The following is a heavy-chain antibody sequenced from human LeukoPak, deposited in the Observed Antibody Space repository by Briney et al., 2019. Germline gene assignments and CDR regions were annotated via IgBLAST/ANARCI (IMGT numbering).Heavy chain of an antibody. CDR3: ARDHTMVRLSYGMDV. V-gene: IGHV1-46*01. J-gene: IGHJ6*02. CDR1: GYTFTSYY. D-gene: IGHD3-10*01. Sequence: VASVKVSCKASGYTFTSYYMHWVRQAPGQGLEWMGIINPSGGSTSYAQKFQGRVTMTRDTSTSTDYMELSSLRSEDTAVYYCARDHTMVRLSYGMDVWGQGTTVTVSS. CDR2: INPSGGST.